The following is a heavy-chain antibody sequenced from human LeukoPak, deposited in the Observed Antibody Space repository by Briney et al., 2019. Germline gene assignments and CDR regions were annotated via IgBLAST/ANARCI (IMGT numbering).Heavy chain of an antibody. J-gene: IGHJ1*01. V-gene: IGHV4-39*01. D-gene: IGHD3-3*01. CDR2: IYYSGST. Sequence: PSETLSLTCTVSGGSISSSSYYWGWIRQPPGKGLEWIGSIYYSGSTYYNPSLKSRVTISVDTSKNQFSLKLSSVTAADTAVYYCASRVVLAERFLERLQHWGQGTLVTVSS. CDR3: ASRVVLAERFLERLQH. CDR1: GGSISSSSYY.